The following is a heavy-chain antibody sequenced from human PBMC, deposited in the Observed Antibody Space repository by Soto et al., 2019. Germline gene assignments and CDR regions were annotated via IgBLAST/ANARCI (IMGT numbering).Heavy chain of an antibody. V-gene: IGHV3-23*01. J-gene: IGHJ4*02. CDR1: GFTFSSYA. Sequence: GGSLRLSCAASGFTFSSYAMSWVRQAPGKGLEWVSGISVSGSTTYYADSVKGRFTTSRDNSKNTLYLQMSSLRAEDTAVYYCERGRYYDSTGYANWGQGTLVTVSS. CDR3: ERGRYYDSTGYAN. CDR2: ISVSGSTT. D-gene: IGHD3-22*01.